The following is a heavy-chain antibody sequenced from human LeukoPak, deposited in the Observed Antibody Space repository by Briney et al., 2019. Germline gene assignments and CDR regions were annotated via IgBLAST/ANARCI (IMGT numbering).Heavy chain of an antibody. CDR1: GGSFSGYY. D-gene: IGHD6-13*01. J-gene: IGHJ5*02. Sequence: SETLSLTRAVYGGSFSGYYWSWIRQPPGKGLEWIGEINHSGSTNYNPSLKSRVTISVDTSKNQFSLKLSSVTAADTAVYYCARCIAAAEIGWFDPWGQGTLVTVSS. V-gene: IGHV4-34*01. CDR3: ARCIAAAEIGWFDP. CDR2: INHSGST.